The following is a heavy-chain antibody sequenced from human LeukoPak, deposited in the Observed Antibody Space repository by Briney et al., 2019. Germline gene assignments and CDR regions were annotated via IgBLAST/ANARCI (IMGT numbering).Heavy chain of an antibody. CDR3: ARAVPHYYYYYMDV. J-gene: IGHJ6*03. CDR2: IYSGGST. V-gene: IGHV3-53*01. CDR1: GFTVSINY. Sequence: GGSLRLSCAASGFTVSINYMSWVRQAPGKGLEWVSVIYSGGSTYYADSVKGRFTISRDNSKNTLYLQMNSLRAEDTAVYYCARAVPHYYYYYMDVWGKGTTVTVSS.